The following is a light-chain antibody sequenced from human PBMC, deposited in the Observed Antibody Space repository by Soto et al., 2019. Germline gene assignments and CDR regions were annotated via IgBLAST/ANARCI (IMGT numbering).Light chain of an antibody. V-gene: IGLV1-40*01. Sequence: QSVLTQPPSVSGAPGQRVTISCTGSSSNIGAGYDVHWYQQLPGTAPKLLIYGNSNRPSGVPDRFSGSKSGNTASLTVSGLQADDEADYYCSSSAGTNSFVLFGGGTKLTVL. CDR2: GNS. CDR1: SSNIGAGYD. J-gene: IGLJ3*02. CDR3: SSSAGTNSFVL.